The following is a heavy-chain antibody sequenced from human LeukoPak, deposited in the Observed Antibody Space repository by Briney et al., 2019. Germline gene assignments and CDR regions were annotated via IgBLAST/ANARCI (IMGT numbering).Heavy chain of an antibody. V-gene: IGHV3-21*04. CDR3: ASSTYYYDSSGLPIDY. Sequence: PGGSLRLSCAVSGFTFSSYAMNWVRQAPGKGLEWVSSISRDSTYTYYADSVKGRFTISRHNSKNTLYLQMNSLRAEDTAVYYCASSTYYYDSSGLPIDYWGQGTLVTVSS. D-gene: IGHD3-22*01. CDR1: GFTFSSYA. CDR2: ISRDSTYT. J-gene: IGHJ4*02.